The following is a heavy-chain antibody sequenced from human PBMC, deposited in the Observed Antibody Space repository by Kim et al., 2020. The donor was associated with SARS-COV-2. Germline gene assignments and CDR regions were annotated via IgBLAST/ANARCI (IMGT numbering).Heavy chain of an antibody. CDR3: ARTLSTRPPFDY. V-gene: IGHV1-46*01. Sequence: ASVKVSCKASGYTFTSYYMHCVRQAPGQGLEWMGIINPSGGSTSYAQKFQGRVTMTRDTSTSTVYMELSSLRSEDTAVYYCARTLSTRPPFDYWGQGTLVTVSS. CDR1: GYTFTSYY. D-gene: IGHD3-16*01. CDR2: INPSGGST. J-gene: IGHJ4*02.